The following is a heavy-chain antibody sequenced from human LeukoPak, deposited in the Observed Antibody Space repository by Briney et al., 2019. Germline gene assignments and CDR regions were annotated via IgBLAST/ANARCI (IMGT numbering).Heavy chain of an antibody. CDR2: INSDGSST. J-gene: IGHJ4*02. D-gene: IGHD7-27*01. V-gene: IGHV3-74*01. CDR3: ARDSHDYWGSLHFDY. CDR1: GFTFSSYA. Sequence: GGSLRLSCAASGFTFSSYAMSWVRQAPGKGLEWVSRINSDGSSTSYADSVKGRFTISRDNAKNTLYLQMNSLRAEDTAVYYCARDSHDYWGSLHFDYWGQGTLVTVSS.